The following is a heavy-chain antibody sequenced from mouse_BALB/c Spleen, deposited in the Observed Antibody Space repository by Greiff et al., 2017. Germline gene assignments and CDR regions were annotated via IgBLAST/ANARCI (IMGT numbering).Heavy chain of an antibody. V-gene: IGHV5-6*01. J-gene: IGHJ2*01. CDR2: ISSGGSYT. D-gene: IGHD3-2*01. CDR1: GFTFSSYG. Sequence: EVMLVESGGDLVKPGGSLKLSCAASGFTFSSYGMSWVRQTPDKRLEWVATISSGGSYTYYPDSVKGRFTISRDNAKNTLYLQMSSLKSEDTAMYYCARPLDSSGYVDYWGQGTTLTVSS. CDR3: ARPLDSSGYVDY.